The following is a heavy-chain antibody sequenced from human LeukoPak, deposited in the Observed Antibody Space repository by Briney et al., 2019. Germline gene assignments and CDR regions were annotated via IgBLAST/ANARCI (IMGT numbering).Heavy chain of an antibody. V-gene: IGHV3-7*01. Sequence: GGSLRLSCAASGFTFSSYWMSWVRQAPGKGLEWVANIKQDGSEKYYVDSVKGRFTISRDNAKNSLYLQMNSLRAEDTAVYYCASSYGSGSYGYWGQGTLVTVSS. CDR3: ASSYGSGSYGY. CDR1: GFTFSSYW. J-gene: IGHJ4*02. D-gene: IGHD3-10*01. CDR2: IKQDGSEK.